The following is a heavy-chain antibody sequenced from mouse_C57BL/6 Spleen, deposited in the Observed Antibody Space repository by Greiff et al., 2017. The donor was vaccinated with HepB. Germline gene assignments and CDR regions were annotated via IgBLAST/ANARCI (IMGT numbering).Heavy chain of an antibody. J-gene: IGHJ4*01. D-gene: IGHD1-1*01. V-gene: IGHV1-82*01. Sequence: QVQLQQSGPELVKPGASVKISCKASGYAFSSSRMNWVKQRPGKGLEWIGRIYPGDGDTNYNGKFKGKATLTADKSSSTAYMQLSSLTSEDSAVYFCARERGLYYYLYAMDYWGQGTSVTVSS. CDR2: IYPGDGDT. CDR1: GYAFSSSR. CDR3: ARERGLYYYLYAMDY.